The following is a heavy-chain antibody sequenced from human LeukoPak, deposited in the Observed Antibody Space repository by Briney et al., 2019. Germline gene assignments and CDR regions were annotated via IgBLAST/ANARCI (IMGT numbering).Heavy chain of an antibody. V-gene: IGHV3-21*01. CDR3: ATDRSALFDY. Sequence: GGSLRLSCAASGFTFSSYTINWVRQAPGKGLEWVSSISSSSLYRFYADSVRGRFTISRDNAKNSLYLQMNSLRAGDTAVYYCATDRSALFDYWGQGTLVTVSS. CDR2: ISSSSLYR. J-gene: IGHJ4*02. CDR1: GFTFSSYT.